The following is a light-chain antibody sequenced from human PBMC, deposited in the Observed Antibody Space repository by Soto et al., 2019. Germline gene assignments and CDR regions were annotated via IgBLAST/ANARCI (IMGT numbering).Light chain of an antibody. CDR1: ISNNGGNT. V-gene: IGLV1-44*01. Sequence: QSVLTQPPSASGTPGQRVTISCSGSISNNGGNTVNWYQQLPGTAPKLLMYTNNQRPSGVPDRFSGSKSGTSASLAISGLQSEDEADYYCAAWDDSLKGVVFGGGTKLTVL. J-gene: IGLJ2*01. CDR3: AAWDDSLKGVV. CDR2: TNN.